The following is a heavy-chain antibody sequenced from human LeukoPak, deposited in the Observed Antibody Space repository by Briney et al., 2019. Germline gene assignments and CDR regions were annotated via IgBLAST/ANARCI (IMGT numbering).Heavy chain of an antibody. D-gene: IGHD6-13*01. CDR1: GSTFTTYG. CDR2: ISAYNGNT. CDR3: AKVQGIAAAALDY. V-gene: IGHV1-18*01. Sequence: ASVKVFCRASGSTFTTYGITWVRQAPGQGLEWMGWISAYNGNTNYAQKIQGRVTMTTDTSTSTAYMELRSLRSDDTAVYYCAKVQGIAAAALDYWGQGTLVTVSS. J-gene: IGHJ4*02.